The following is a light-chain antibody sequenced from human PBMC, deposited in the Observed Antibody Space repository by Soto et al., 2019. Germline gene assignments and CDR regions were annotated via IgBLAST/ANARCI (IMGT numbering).Light chain of an antibody. Sequence: QSALTQPASMSGSPGQSITISCTVSSSDVGRYNYVSWYQQHPGKAPKLVISEVSNRPSGVSDRFSGSKSGNTASLTISGLQSEDEADYYCSSYTGTSSTLYVFGTGTKVTVL. J-gene: IGLJ1*01. CDR1: SSDVGRYNY. CDR2: EVS. CDR3: SSYTGTSSTLYV. V-gene: IGLV2-14*01.